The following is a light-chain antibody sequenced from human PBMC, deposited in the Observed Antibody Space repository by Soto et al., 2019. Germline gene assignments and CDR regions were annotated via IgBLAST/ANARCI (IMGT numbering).Light chain of an antibody. CDR3: QQYNNWLRT. V-gene: IGKV3-15*01. J-gene: IGKJ4*01. Sequence: EIVMTQSPATLSVSPGERATLSCRASQSVSSNLAWYQQKPGQAPRLLIYGASTRATGIPARFSGGGSGTEFTLTISSLQSEDFAVYYCQQYNNWLRTFGGGTKVDIK. CDR2: GAS. CDR1: QSVSSN.